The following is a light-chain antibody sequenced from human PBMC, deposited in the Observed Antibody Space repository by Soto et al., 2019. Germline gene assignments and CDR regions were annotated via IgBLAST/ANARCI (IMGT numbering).Light chain of an antibody. CDR1: QSVSSSH. V-gene: IGKV3-20*01. CDR3: QQYGYSPIT. CDR2: AAS. J-gene: IGKJ5*01. Sequence: PGEIATLCLWASQSVSSSHLAWYQHKPGQAPRLLIYAASSRATGSPDRFSGGGSGTDFTLTISRLKPEDFAVYYCQQYGYSPITFGQGTRLEIK.